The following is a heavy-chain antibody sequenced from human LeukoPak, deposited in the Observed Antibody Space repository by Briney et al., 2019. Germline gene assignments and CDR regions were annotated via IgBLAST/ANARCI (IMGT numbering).Heavy chain of an antibody. V-gene: IGHV3-21*01. CDR1: GFTFSTYN. CDR3: ARVKDPAYPSAFDI. CDR2: ISSSSSYI. Sequence: GGSLRLSCAASGFTFSTYNMNWVRQAPGKGLEWVSSISSSSSYIYYADSVKGRFTISRDNAKNSLYLQMNSLRAEDTAVYYCARVKDPAYPSAFDIWGQGTRVTVSS. J-gene: IGHJ3*02.